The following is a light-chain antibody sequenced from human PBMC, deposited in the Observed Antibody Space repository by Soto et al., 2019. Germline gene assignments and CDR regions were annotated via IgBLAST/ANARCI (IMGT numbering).Light chain of an antibody. V-gene: IGKV3-20*01. CDR1: QVIRNDF. CDR3: HQYGMSTQA. Sequence: EIVLTQSPGTLSLSPGDRATLSCRASQVIRNDFLAWYQQKPGQAPSLLIYGASRRATGIPDRFSGSGSGTDFNFTISRLEPEDFAVYYCHQYGMSTQAFGQGSKVEIK. CDR2: GAS. J-gene: IGKJ1*01.